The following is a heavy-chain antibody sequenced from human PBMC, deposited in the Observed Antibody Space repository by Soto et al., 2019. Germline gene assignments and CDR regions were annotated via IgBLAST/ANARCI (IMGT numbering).Heavy chain of an antibody. D-gene: IGHD2-8*02. J-gene: IGHJ4*02. CDR3: AKGGGRGVPGGDYFDY. CDR2: IFYSGTA. Sequence: SETLSLTFTVSGGSISGYYWSWIRQPPGKGLEWLGYIFYSGTANYNPSLQSRLTISVDTSKNQFSLTLGSVTAADTAVYYCAKGGGRGVPGGDYFDYWGLGTLVTVSS. V-gene: IGHV4-59*01. CDR1: GGSISGYY.